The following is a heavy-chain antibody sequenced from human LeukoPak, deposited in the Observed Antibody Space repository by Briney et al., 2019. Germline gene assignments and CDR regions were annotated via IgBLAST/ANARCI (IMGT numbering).Heavy chain of an antibody. J-gene: IGHJ6*03. CDR1: SGSISSNNYY. CDR3: ARLVSYDVLTENFYKYYMDV. V-gene: IGHV4-39*01. Sequence: SEPLSLTCTVSSGSISSNNYYWGWIRQPPGKGLEWIGSIYYTGSTFYNPSLKSRVTMSLDALKNQFTLKVTSVTATDTAVYYCARLVSYDVLTENFYKYYMDVWGKGTTVTVSS. D-gene: IGHD3-9*01. CDR2: IYYTGST.